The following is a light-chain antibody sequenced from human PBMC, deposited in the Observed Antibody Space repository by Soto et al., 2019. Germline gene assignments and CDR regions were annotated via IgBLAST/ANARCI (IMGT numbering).Light chain of an antibody. CDR1: QSISNY. CDR3: QQSYSSPRA. V-gene: IGKV1-39*01. J-gene: IGKJ1*01. Sequence: DIQMTQSPSSLSASVGDRVTITCRASQSISNYLNWYQQKPGKAPKVLIYAASSLQSGVPSRFSGSGSVTDFTLTIRSLQPEDFATYYCQQSYSSPRAFGQGTKVEIK. CDR2: AAS.